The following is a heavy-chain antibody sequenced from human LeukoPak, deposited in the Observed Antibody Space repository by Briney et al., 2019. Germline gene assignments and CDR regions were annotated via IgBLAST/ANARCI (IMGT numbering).Heavy chain of an antibody. CDR1: GFTFNNYG. J-gene: IGHJ5*02. V-gene: IGHV3-23*01. CDR3: ARGERYCTNGICYERAYKWFDP. CDR2: HGGSSDT. Sequence: GGSLRLSCAASGFTFNNYGMSWVRQAPGKGLEWVSSHGGSSDTYYADSVKGRFTICRDNSKNTLYLQMNSLRAEDTAVYYCARGERYCTNGICYERAYKWFDPWGQGTLVTVSS. D-gene: IGHD2-8*01.